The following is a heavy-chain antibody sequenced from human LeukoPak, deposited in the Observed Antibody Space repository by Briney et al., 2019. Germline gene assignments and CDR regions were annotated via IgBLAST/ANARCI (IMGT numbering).Heavy chain of an antibody. CDR1: GYTFTNYY. D-gene: IGHD6-13*01. CDR2: INPNSGGT. J-gene: IGHJ6*02. V-gene: IGHV1-2*04. Sequence: ASVKVSCKASGYTFTNYYMSWVRQAPGQGLEWMGRINPNSGGTNYAQKFQGWVTMTRDTSISTDYMEVSRLKSDDTAVYYCARGSSTWSYGMDVWGQGTTVIVSS. CDR3: ARGSSTWSYGMDV.